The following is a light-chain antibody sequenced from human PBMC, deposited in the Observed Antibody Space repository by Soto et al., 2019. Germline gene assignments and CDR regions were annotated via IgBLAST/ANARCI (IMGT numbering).Light chain of an antibody. CDR1: QSVSSN. V-gene: IGKV3-15*01. Sequence: EIVMTQSPATLSVSPGERATLSCRASQSVSSNLAWYQQKPGQAPRLLIYGASTRAAGIPARFSGSGSGTEFTLTISSLQSEDFAVYYCQQHSHWPPWTFGQGTRVEIQ. CDR2: GAS. J-gene: IGKJ1*01. CDR3: QQHSHWPPWT.